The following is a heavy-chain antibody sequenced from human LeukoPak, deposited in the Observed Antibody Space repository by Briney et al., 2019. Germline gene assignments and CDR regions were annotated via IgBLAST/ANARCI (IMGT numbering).Heavy chain of an antibody. J-gene: IGHJ3*02. V-gene: IGHV3-48*03. D-gene: IGHD1-1*01. CDR2: ISSGSTTI. CDR1: GFTFSSYE. Sequence: GGSLRLSCAASGFTFSSYELYWVRQAPGKGLEWISYISSGSTTIKYADSVRGRFTISRDDARESLYLQMNGLRAEDMAIYYCGASRQYIGAFDICGQGTLVTVSS. CDR3: GASRQYIGAFDI.